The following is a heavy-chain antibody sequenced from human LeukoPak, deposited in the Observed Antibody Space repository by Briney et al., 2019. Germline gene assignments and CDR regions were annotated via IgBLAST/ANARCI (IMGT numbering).Heavy chain of an antibody. CDR2: IYTSGST. D-gene: IGHD2-21*01. V-gene: IGHV4-4*07. Sequence: PSETLSLTCTVSGGSISSYYWSWIRQPAGKGLEWIGRIYTSGSTNYNPSLKSRVTMSVDTSKNQFSLKLSSVTAADTAVYYCARDPHQPYCGGDCDAFDIWGQGTMVTVSS. J-gene: IGHJ3*02. CDR1: GGSISSYY. CDR3: ARDPHQPYCGGDCDAFDI.